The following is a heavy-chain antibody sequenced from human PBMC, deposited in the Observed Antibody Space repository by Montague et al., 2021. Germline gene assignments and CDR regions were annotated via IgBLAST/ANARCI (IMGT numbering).Heavy chain of an antibody. CDR1: SGSIFHAH. CDR2: MFYGGAT. V-gene: IGHV4-59*08. D-gene: IGHD3-10*01. CDR3: AKQGYFVSGTSYKGFDP. Sequence: SETLSLTCTVSSGSIFHAHWSWVRQPPGKGLEWLGSMFYGGATSNNPSLKSRVTMSIDTSTNQFSLKLRFVTAADTAVYYCAKQGYFVSGTSYKGFDPWGQGILVTVSA. J-gene: IGHJ5*02.